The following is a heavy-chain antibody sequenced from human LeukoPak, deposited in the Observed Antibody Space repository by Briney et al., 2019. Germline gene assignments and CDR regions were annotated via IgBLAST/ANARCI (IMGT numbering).Heavy chain of an antibody. CDR3: ARGGRRF. CDR2: ISWNSGSI. CDR1: GFTFDDYA. J-gene: IGHJ4*02. V-gene: IGHV3-9*01. Sequence: GRSLRLSCAASGFTFDDYAMHWVRQAPGKGLEWVSGISWNSGSIGYADSVKGRFTISRDNAKNTLYLQMNSLRAEDTAVNYCARGGRRFWGQGTLVTVSS. D-gene: IGHD3-16*01.